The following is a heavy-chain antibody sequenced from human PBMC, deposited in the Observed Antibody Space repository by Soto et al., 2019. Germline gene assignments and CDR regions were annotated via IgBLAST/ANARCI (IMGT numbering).Heavy chain of an antibody. CDR1: GGSISSYY. Sequence: SETLSLTCTVSGGSISSYYWSWIRQPPGKGLEWIGYIYHSGSTIYNPSLRSRVTISGDTSKNHFFFKLTSVTAADTAVYYCARAGGVGAQSGQAADIWGQGTMVTVSS. CDR2: IYHSGST. D-gene: IGHD1-26*01. J-gene: IGHJ3*02. CDR3: ARAGGVGAQSGQAADI. V-gene: IGHV4-59*01.